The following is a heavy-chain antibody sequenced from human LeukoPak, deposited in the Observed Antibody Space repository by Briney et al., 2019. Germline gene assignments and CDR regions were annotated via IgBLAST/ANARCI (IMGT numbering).Heavy chain of an antibody. CDR1: DYSISSDDY. CDR3: VRDRPAHTGGAPDI. Sequence: PSETLSLTCAVSDYSISSDDYWCWIRQPPGKGLEGIGIIYHSGSTYYNPSLKSRVIILVDTSKNQFCMKMTSVPAADTAVYYCVRDRPAHTGGAPDIWGQGTMVTVSS. D-gene: IGHD2-8*02. J-gene: IGHJ3*02. V-gene: IGHV4-38-2*02. CDR2: IYHSGST.